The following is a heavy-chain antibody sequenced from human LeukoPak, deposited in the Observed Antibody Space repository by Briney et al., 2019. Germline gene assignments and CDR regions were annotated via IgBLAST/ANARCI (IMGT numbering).Heavy chain of an antibody. CDR3: GRGSNWFDP. CDR1: GFTFSSYG. J-gene: IGHJ5*02. Sequence: PGGSLRLSCAASGFTFSSYGMHWVRQAPGKGLEWVSVIYSDGSTYYAEFVKGRFTISRDNSKNTLYLQMNSLRAEDTAVYYCGRGSNWFDPWGQGTLVTVSS. V-gene: IGHV3-66*01. CDR2: IYSDGST.